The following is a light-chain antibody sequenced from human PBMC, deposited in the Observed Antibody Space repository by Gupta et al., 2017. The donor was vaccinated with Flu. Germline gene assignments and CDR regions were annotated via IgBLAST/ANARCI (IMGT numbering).Light chain of an antibody. V-gene: IGLV1-44*01. CDR3: SSWDDSLSGVV. CDR2: GND. Sequence: NIGRKSVNWYQRLPGTAPKLLIYGNDKRPSGVPDRFSASKSGTSASLAISGLQSEDEADYYCSSWDDSLSGVVFGGGTSLTVL. CDR1: NIGRKS. J-gene: IGLJ3*02.